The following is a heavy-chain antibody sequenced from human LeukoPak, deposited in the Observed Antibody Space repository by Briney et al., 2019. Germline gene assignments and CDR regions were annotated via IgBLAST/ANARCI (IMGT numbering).Heavy chain of an antibody. D-gene: IGHD2-21*01. Sequence: GGSLRLSCAASGFTFDSDAMTWVRQAPGKGLEWVSVIYKDGKIYYIDSVKGRFTISRDTSKNTLYLQMNSLRVEDTAVYYCASRHCSGGDCYFAGADPFDHWGQGTLVTVSS. CDR2: IYKDGKI. CDR3: ASRHCSGGDCYFAGADPFDH. CDR1: GFTFDSDA. V-gene: IGHV3-23*03. J-gene: IGHJ4*02.